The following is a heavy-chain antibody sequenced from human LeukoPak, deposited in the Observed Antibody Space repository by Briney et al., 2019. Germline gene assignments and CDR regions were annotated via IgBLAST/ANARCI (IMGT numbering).Heavy chain of an antibody. J-gene: IGHJ4*02. CDR2: ISSSSSYI. V-gene: IGHV3-21*01. Sequence: GGSLRLSCAASGFTFSSYSMNWVRQAPGEGLEWVSSISSSSSYIYYADSVKGRFTISRDNAKNSLYLQMNSLRAEDTAVYYCARDNGDDYYDSSGCYHFDYWGQGTLVTVSS. D-gene: IGHD3-22*01. CDR3: ARDNGDDYYDSSGCYHFDY. CDR1: GFTFSSYS.